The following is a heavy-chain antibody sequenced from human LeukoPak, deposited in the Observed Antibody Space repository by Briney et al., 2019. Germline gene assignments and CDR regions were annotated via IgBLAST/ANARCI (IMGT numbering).Heavy chain of an antibody. V-gene: IGHV4-61*03. CDR1: GGSISSGDYY. CDR3: ARGQWLPVFDF. D-gene: IGHD3-22*01. Sequence: SETLSLTCTVSGGSISSGDYYWSWIRQPPGKGLEWIGYFYHSGSTNYNPSLKSRVTISVDTSENHFSLKLSSVTAADTAVYYCARGQWLPVFDFWGQGTLATVSS. J-gene: IGHJ4*02. CDR2: FYHSGST.